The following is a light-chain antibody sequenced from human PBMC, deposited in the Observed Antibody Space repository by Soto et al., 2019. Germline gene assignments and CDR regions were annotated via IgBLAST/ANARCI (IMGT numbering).Light chain of an antibody. CDR3: QQYGEILLT. J-gene: IGKJ4*01. Sequence: EVVLTQSPGTLSLSPGDSATLSCRASQTFGSSLLAWYQQKPGQAPRLLIHGAVARAVGIPDRFSGSQSGTDFTFTISRLEPEDFGVYYCQQYGEILLTFGGGTKVEIK. CDR2: GAV. CDR1: QTFGSSL. V-gene: IGKV3-20*01.